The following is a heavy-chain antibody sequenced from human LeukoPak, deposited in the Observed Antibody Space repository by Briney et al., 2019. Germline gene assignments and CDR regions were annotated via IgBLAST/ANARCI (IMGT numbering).Heavy chain of an antibody. Sequence: MNPNSGNTGYAQKFQGRVTMTRNTSISTAYMELSSLRSEDTAVYYCARGTYYYGSGSYSYYYYGMDVWGQGTTVTVSS. J-gene: IGHJ6*02. CDR3: ARGTYYYGSGSYSYYYYGMDV. V-gene: IGHV1-8*01. CDR2: MNPNSGNT. D-gene: IGHD3-10*01.